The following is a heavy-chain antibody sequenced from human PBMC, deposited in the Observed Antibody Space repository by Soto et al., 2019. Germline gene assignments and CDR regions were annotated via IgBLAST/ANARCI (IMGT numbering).Heavy chain of an antibody. V-gene: IGHV3-23*01. CDR3: AKCSCPLGTGAFDI. D-gene: IGHD2-15*01. CDR2: ISGSGGST. J-gene: IGHJ3*02. Sequence: EVQLLESGGVLVQPGGSLRLSCAASGFTCSSYVMSWVRQAPGKGLEWVSAISGSGGSTYYADSVKGRFTISRDNSKNTLYLQMNSLRAEDTAVYYCAKCSCPLGTGAFDIWGQGTMVTVSS. CDR1: GFTCSSYV.